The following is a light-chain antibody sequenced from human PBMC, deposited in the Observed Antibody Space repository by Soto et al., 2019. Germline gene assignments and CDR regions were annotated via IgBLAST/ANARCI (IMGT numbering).Light chain of an antibody. CDR3: SSYTSSRTGV. J-gene: IGLJ3*02. CDR2: EVT. V-gene: IGLV2-14*01. Sequence: QSALTQPASVSGSPGQSITISCTGSSDDVGGYNYVSWYQQYPGKAPKLIIYEVTNRPSGVSNRFSGSKSGYTASLTISGLQAEDEADYYCSSYTSSRTGVFGGGTQLTVL. CDR1: SDDVGGYNY.